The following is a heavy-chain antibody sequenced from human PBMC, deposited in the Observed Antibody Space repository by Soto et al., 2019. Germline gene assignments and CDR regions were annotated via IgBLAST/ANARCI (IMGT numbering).Heavy chain of an antibody. V-gene: IGHV1-18*01. CDR1: GYTFTSYG. J-gene: IGHJ6*02. CDR2: ISAYNGNT. CDR3: ARDRPQVATIRYFYYYGMDV. Sequence: QVQLVQSGAEVKKPGASVKVSCKASGYTFTSYGISWVRQAPGQGLEWMGWISAYNGNTNYAQKLQGRVTMTTDTSTSTAYMELRSLRSDDTAVYYCARDRPQVATIRYFYYYGMDVWGQGTTVTVSS. D-gene: IGHD5-12*01.